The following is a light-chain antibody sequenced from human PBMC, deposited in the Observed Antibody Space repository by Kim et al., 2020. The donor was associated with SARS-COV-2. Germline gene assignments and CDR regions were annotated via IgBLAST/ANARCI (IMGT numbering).Light chain of an antibody. CDR3: QQYNNWPPWT. J-gene: IGKJ1*01. Sequence: PGERATLSCRASQSVSSNLDWYQQKPGQAPRLLIYGASTRATGIPARFSGSGSGTEFTLTISSLQSEDFAVYYCQQYNNWPPWTFGQGTKVDIK. CDR2: GAS. V-gene: IGKV3-15*01. CDR1: QSVSSN.